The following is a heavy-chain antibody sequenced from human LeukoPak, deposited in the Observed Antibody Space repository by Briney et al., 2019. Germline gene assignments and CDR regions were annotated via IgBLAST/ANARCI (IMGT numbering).Heavy chain of an antibody. V-gene: IGHV3-23*01. CDR3: ARDPGFGDNWFDP. Sequence: QTGGSLRLSCAASGFTFSSYSMNWVRQAPGKGLEWVSAISGSGGSTYYADSVKGRFTISRDNSKNTLYLQMNSLRAEDTALYHCARDPGFGDNWFDPWGQGTLVTVSS. J-gene: IGHJ5*02. CDR2: ISGSGGST. D-gene: IGHD3-10*01. CDR1: GFTFSSYS.